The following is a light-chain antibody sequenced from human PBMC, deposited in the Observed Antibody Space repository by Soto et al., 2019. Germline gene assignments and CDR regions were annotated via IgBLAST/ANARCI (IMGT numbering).Light chain of an antibody. CDR1: QSVGNC. J-gene: IGKJ5*01. V-gene: IGKV3-11*01. CDR2: DAS. Sequence: EVVLTQSPATLSLSPGERATLSCRASQSVGNCLAWYQQKPGQAPRLLIFDASARIDGIPARFSDSGSETDFTLTISSLEPEDFAVYYCQQCSNWPPITFGQGTRLEIK. CDR3: QQCSNWPPIT.